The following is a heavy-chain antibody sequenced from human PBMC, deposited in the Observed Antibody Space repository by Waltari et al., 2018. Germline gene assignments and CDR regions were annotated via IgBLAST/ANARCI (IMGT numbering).Heavy chain of an antibody. CDR1: GFTFSRYW. CDR3: VRDEPGDGLDY. J-gene: IGHJ4*02. Sequence: EVQLVESGGALVQPGGSLRLSCAPSGFTFSRYWMHWVRQAQGKGLMWVSHIESDESRTTYADSVKGRFTISRDNAKNTVYLQMNSLRDEDTAVYYCVRDEPGDGLDYWGQGTLVTVSS. CDR2: IESDESRT. V-gene: IGHV3-74*03. D-gene: IGHD7-27*01.